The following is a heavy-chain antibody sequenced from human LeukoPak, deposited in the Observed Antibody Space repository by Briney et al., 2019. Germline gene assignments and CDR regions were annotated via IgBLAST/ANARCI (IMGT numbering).Heavy chain of an antibody. Sequence: PGGSLRLSCTASRFTFNNYAMYWVRQAPRKGLEWVAGIFGSGGSAHYADSVKGRFTISRDNSKNTVYLQMDSLRGEDTAVYYCTKTTTGYSSGQYPGWPADHWGQGALVTVSS. CDR1: RFTFNNYA. J-gene: IGHJ4*02. D-gene: IGHD3-22*01. CDR3: TKTTTGYSSGQYPGWPADH. CDR2: IFGSGGSA. V-gene: IGHV3-23*01.